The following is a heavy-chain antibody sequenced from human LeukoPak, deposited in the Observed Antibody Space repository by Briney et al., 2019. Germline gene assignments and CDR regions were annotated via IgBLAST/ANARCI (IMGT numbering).Heavy chain of an antibody. J-gene: IGHJ4*02. V-gene: IGHV3-23*01. CDR3: ARELVYDN. Sequence: GGSLRLSCAASGFTFNNYTMSWVRRAPGKGLEWVSTIGGSGTNTYYADSVKGRFTISRDNSKNTVYLQLNSLRAQDTALYYCARELVYDNWGQGTLVTVS. CDR2: IGGSGTNT. D-gene: IGHD6-6*01. CDR1: GFTFNNYT.